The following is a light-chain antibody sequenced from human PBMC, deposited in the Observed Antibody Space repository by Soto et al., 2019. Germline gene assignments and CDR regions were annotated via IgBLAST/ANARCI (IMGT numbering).Light chain of an antibody. CDR1: QDIRNF. Sequence: DIQMTQSPTSLSASVGDRVTTTFRASQDIRNFVAWYQQKPGKAPKLLIYAASTLQSGVPSRFSGSGSGTDFTLTINSLQPEDVATYSCQKYSSVPVFGPGTKVEIK. CDR3: QKYSSVPV. CDR2: AAS. V-gene: IGKV1-27*01. J-gene: IGKJ3*01.